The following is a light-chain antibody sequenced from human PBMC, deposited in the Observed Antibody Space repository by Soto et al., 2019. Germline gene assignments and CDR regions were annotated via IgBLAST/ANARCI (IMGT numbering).Light chain of an antibody. CDR2: DAS. Sequence: IQMTQSPSTLSASVGDRVTLTCRASQSVGSWLAWYQQKPGKAPKLLIYDASSLESGVPSRISGSGSGTEFTLTISSLQPDDFATYYCQQYNTYSPETFGQGTKVQIK. V-gene: IGKV1-5*01. J-gene: IGKJ1*01. CDR3: QQYNTYSPET. CDR1: QSVGSW.